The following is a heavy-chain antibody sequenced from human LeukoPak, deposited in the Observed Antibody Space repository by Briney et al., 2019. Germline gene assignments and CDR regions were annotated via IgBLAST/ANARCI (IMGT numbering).Heavy chain of an antibody. V-gene: IGHV1-18*04. CDR1: GYIFTAYG. J-gene: IGHJ4*02. CDR2: ISGYNGDT. D-gene: IGHD6-19*01. CDR3: AREDSGFPPDY. Sequence: ASVKVSCKASGYIFTAYGISWVRQAPGQGLEWMGWISGYNGDTKYAQELQGRVTMTTDTSTNTAYMELGSLRSDDTAVYYCAREDSGFPPDYWGQGTLVTGSS.